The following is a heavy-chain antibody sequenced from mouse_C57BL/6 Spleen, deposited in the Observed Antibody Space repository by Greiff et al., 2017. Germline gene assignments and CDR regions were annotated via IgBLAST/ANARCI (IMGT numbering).Heavy chain of an antibody. CDR1: GYTFTSYW. CDR3: ARGEGYSSYWGFAY. Sequence: QVQLKESGAELVKPGASVKLSCKASGYTFTSYWMHWVKQRPGQGLEWIGMIHPNSGSTNYNEKFKGKATLTVDKSSSTAYMQLSSLTSEDSAVXYGARGEGYSSYWGFAYWGQGTLVTVSA. CDR2: IHPNSGST. V-gene: IGHV1-64*01. J-gene: IGHJ3*01. D-gene: IGHD2-5*01.